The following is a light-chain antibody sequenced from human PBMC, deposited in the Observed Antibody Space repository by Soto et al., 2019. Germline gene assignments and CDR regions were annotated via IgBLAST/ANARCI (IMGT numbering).Light chain of an antibody. CDR2: WAS. CDR1: QSVLYSSNNKNY. Sequence: DIVLTQSPDSLAVPLGERATINCKSSQSVLYSSNNKNYLAWYQQKPGQPPKLLIYWASTRESGVPDRFNGSGSGTHFTLTISSLQAEDVAVYYCQQYYTTPLTFGGGTKVEIK. V-gene: IGKV4-1*01. CDR3: QQYYTTPLT. J-gene: IGKJ4*01.